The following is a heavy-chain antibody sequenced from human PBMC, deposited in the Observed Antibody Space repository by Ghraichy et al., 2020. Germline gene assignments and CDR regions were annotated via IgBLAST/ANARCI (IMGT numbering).Heavy chain of an antibody. J-gene: IGHJ5*02. V-gene: IGHV3-23*01. CDR2: ISDNGGRT. Sequence: LSLTCAASGFSFSSYAMSWVRQAPGKGLEWVSAISDNGGRTFYADSVKGRFTISRDNSKNTLYLQMNSLRGEDTAVYYCAKDRRRDYDFRSGSSEFDPWGQGTLVTVSS. CDR1: GFSFSSYA. CDR3: AKDRRRDYDFRSGSSEFDP. D-gene: IGHD3-3*01.